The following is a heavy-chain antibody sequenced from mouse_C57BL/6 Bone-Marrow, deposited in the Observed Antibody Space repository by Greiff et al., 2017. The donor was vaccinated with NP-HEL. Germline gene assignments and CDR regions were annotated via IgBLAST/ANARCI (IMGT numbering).Heavy chain of an antibody. CDR1: GYTFTNYW. CDR3: ARWAYGYAFDY. D-gene: IGHD2-2*01. CDR2: IYPGGGYT. J-gene: IGHJ2*01. Sequence: QVQLKESGAELVRPGTSVKMSCKASGYTFTNYWIGWAKQRPGHGLEWIGDIYPGGGYTKYNEKFKGKATLTADKSSSTAYMQFSSLTSEDSAIYYCARWAYGYAFDYWGQGTTLTVSS. V-gene: IGHV1-63*01.